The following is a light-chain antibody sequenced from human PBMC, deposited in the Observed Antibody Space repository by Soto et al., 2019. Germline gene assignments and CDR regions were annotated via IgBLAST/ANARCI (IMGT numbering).Light chain of an antibody. J-gene: IGLJ2*01. CDR1: SSDIGDYHY. Sequence: QSVLTQPASVSGSPGQSITISCTGTSSDIGDYHYVSWYQQHPGKAPKLMIYEVSNRPSGVSNRFSGSKSGNTASLTISGLQAEDEADYYCSSYTSSTTLVVFGGGTKLTVL. V-gene: IGLV2-14*01. CDR2: EVS. CDR3: SSYTSSTTLVV.